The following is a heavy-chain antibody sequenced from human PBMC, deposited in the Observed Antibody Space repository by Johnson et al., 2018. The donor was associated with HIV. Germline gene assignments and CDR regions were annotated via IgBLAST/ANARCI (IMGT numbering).Heavy chain of an antibody. D-gene: IGHD4-23*01. CDR3: ARGPVDYGCNYDGFGI. CDR1: GFMFDDYA. V-gene: IGHV3-33*08. J-gene: IGHJ3*02. CDR2: IWYDGSNK. Sequence: QVQLVESGGGLVQFGRSLRLSSAASGFMFDDYAMDWVRQAPGKGLEWVAVIWYDGSNKYYADSVKGRFTISRDNSKNTLYRQINSLRAEDTARYYCARGPVDYGCNYDGFGIWGQGTKVTVSS.